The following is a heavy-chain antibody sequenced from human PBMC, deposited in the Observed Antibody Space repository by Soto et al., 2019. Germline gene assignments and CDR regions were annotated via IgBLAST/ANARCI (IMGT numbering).Heavy chain of an antibody. CDR2: MNHNSGNT. CDR3: ARDGGVTAQGYNWFDP. J-gene: IGHJ5*02. CDR1: GYTFTSYD. Sequence: QVQLVQSGAEVKKPGASVKVSCKASGYTFTSYDINWVRQATGQGLEWMGWMNHNSGNTGYAQKFQGRVTMTRNTSISTAYMELSSLRSEDTAVYYCARDGGVTAQGYNWFDPWGQGTLVTVSS. V-gene: IGHV1-8*01. D-gene: IGHD2-21*02.